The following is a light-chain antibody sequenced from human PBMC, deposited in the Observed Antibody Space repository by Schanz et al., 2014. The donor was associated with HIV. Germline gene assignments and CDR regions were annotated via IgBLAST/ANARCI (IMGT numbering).Light chain of an antibody. V-gene: IGKV3-20*01. CDR2: GAS. CDR1: QSVTSNS. Sequence: EIVLTQSPGTLSLSPGERATLSCRASQSVTSNSLAWYQQKFGQAPRPLLYGASSRATGIPDRLSGSGSGTDFNLTISGLEPEDFAIYYCQQFNNWPPEGTFGQGTKVELK. CDR3: QQFNNWPPEGT. J-gene: IGKJ1*01.